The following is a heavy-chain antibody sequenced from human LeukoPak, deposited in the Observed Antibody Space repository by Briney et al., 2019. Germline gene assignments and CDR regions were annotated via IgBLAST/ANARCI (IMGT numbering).Heavy chain of an antibody. CDR2: ISSSSYI. Sequence: GGSLRLSCAASGFTFSSYSMNWVRQAPGKGLEWVSSISSSSYIYYADSVKGRFTISRDNAKNSLYLQMNSLRAEDTAMYYCARDRGLYYYDSSGCFDYWGQGTLVTVSS. CDR3: ARDRGLYYYDSSGCFDY. CDR1: GFTFSSYS. V-gene: IGHV3-21*01. J-gene: IGHJ4*02. D-gene: IGHD3-22*01.